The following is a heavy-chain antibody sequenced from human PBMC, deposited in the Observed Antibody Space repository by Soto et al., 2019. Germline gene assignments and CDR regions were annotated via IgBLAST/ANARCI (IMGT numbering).Heavy chain of an antibody. D-gene: IGHD2-15*01. Sequence: SETLSLTCTVSGAPITINYWSWIRQAPGKWLEWIGYIYYSGSTTYNPSLKGRVTMSADTSKDQFSLKLNSVTAADTAVYYCARDAGGPYDHWGPGXLVTVS. CDR1: GAPITINY. V-gene: IGHV4-59*01. CDR3: ARDAGGPYDH. J-gene: IGHJ4*01. CDR2: IYYSGST.